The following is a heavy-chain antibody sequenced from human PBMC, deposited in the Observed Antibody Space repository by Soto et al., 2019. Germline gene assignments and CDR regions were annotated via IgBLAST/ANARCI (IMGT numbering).Heavy chain of an antibody. D-gene: IGHD6-13*01. V-gene: IGHV1-18*01. CDR1: GYTFTSYG. CDR3: AREFRYSSSWYRRWYYYYYGMDV. J-gene: IGHJ6*02. Sequence: ASVKVSFKASGYTFTSYGISWVRQAPGQGLEWMGWISAYNGNTNYAQKLQGRVTMTTDTSTSTAYMELRSLRSDDTAVYYCAREFRYSSSWYRRWYYYYYGMDVWGQGATVTVSS. CDR2: ISAYNGNT.